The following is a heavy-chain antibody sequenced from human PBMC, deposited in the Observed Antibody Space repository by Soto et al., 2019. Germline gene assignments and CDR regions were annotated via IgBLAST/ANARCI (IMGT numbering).Heavy chain of an antibody. D-gene: IGHD6-6*01. V-gene: IGHV3-30*03. CDR3: ARGTIVARQHLDY. CDR1: GFTFSSYA. CDR2: ISIRGGDE. J-gene: IGHJ4*02. Sequence: QVQLVESGGGVVQPGKSLRLSCAASGFTFSSYAMHWARQAPGKGLEWVTVISIRGGDEYYAESVRGPFTISRDDSKNTLYLQMDSLRVEHTAVYYCARGTIVARQHLDYWGQGTLVTVSS.